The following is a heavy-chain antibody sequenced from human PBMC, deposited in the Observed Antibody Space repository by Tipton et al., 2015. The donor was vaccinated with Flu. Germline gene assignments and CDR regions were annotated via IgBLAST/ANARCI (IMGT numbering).Heavy chain of an antibody. Sequence: SLRLSCAASGFTFSSYGMHWVRQAPGKGLEWVAVISYDGSNKYYADSVKGRFTISRDNSKNTLYLQMNSLRAEDTAVYHCAKNRYYYDSSGYLYRGQGTLVTVSS. CDR1: GFTFSSYG. J-gene: IGHJ4*02. D-gene: IGHD3-22*01. V-gene: IGHV3-30*18. CDR2: ISYDGSNK. CDR3: AKNRYYYDSSGYLY.